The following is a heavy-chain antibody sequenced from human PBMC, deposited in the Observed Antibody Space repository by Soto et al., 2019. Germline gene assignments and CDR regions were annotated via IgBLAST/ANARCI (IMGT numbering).Heavy chain of an antibody. Sequence: SETLSLTCTVSGGSISSSSYYWGWIRQPPGKGLEWIGSIYYSGSTYYNPSLKSRVTISVDTSKNQFSLKLSSVTAADTAVYYCASRTAGWSWGQGTLVTVSS. D-gene: IGHD5-18*01. V-gene: IGHV4-39*01. CDR2: IYYSGST. CDR1: GGSISSSSYY. J-gene: IGHJ4*02. CDR3: ASRTAGWS.